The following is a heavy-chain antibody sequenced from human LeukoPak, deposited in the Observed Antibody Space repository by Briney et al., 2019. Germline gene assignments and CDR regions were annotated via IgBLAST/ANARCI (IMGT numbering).Heavy chain of an antibody. CDR3: ARAGPDWRIDS. CDR2: INHDSTGP. D-gene: IGHD3-9*01. Sequence: GSLRLFCPASGISFSGHLMHWVRQTPGKGLVWVALINHDSTGPNYADSLKGRFSISRDNAKDTLYLQMNSLRAEDTAVYYCARAGPDWRIDSWGQGTLVTVSS. J-gene: IGHJ4*02. V-gene: IGHV3-74*01. CDR1: GISFSGHL.